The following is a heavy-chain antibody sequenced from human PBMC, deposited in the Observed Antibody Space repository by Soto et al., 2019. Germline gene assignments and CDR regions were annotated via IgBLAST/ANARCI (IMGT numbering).Heavy chain of an antibody. D-gene: IGHD2-15*01. CDR1: GYTFTSNG. Sequence: QVQLVQSGAEVKTPGASVKVSCKTSGYTFTSNGISWVRQAPGQGLEWMGWVSAYSGNTNYAQEFQGRVTMTTDTSTTTAYRELRSLTSDDTAVYYCARDRMHVFDSWGQGTLVTVSS. V-gene: IGHV1-18*04. CDR3: ARDRMHVFDS. CDR2: VSAYSGNT. J-gene: IGHJ4*02.